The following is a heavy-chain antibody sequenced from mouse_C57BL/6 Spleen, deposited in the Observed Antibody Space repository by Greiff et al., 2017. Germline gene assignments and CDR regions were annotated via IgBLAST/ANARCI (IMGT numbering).Heavy chain of an antibody. V-gene: IGHV1-26*01. CDR2: INPNNGGT. Sequence: EVKLQQSGPELVKPGASVKISCKASGYTFTDYYMNWVKQSHGKSLEWIGDINPNNGGTSYNQKFKGKATLTVDKSSSTAYMELRSLTSEDSAVYYCARGTTVVATPFDYWGQGTTLTVSS. J-gene: IGHJ2*01. CDR3: ARGTTVVATPFDY. CDR1: GYTFTDYY. D-gene: IGHD1-1*01.